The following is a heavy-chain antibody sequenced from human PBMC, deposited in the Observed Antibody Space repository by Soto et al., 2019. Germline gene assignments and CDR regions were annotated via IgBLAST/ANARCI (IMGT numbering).Heavy chain of an antibody. D-gene: IGHD6-13*01. J-gene: IGHJ6*03. CDR3: ARRGYGSRWPNADMDV. Sequence: EAQLVESGGGLDQPGGSLRLSCAASGFTFSNCEMHWVRQVPGKGLEYVSGISNNGAHTDYAKSVKGRFTISRDNSENTLYLQMGSLRAEDMALYYCARRGYGSRWPNADMDVWGKGTTVTVSS. CDR1: GFTFSNCE. V-gene: IGHV3-64*01. CDR2: ISNNGAHT.